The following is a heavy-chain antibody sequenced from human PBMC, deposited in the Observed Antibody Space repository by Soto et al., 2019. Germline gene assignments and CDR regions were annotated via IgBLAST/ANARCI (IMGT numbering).Heavy chain of an antibody. Sequence: QVQLVESGGGVVQPGRSLRLSCAASAFTLSKFAMHWVRQAPGKGLEWVAVTSKDGINTYYAGAVKGRFTFSRDNSKSTMYLQMNSLRTEESGMYYCARGNMDVWGQGSTVTVSS. D-gene: IGHD1-1*01. CDR1: AFTLSKFA. V-gene: IGHV3-30-3*01. CDR3: ARGNMDV. CDR2: TSKDGINT. J-gene: IGHJ6*02.